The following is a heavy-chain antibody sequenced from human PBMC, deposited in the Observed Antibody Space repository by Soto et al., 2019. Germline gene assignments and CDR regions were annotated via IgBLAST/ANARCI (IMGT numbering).Heavy chain of an antibody. V-gene: IGHV1-18*01. CDR2: ISAYNGNT. Sequence: VASVKVSCKASGYTFTSYGISWVRQAPGQGLEWMGWISAYNGNTNYAQKLQGRVTMTTDTSTSTAYMEMRSLRSDDTAVYYCASDLPQPLDCSGGSCLLYWFDPWGQGTLVTVSS. J-gene: IGHJ5*02. CDR1: GYTFTSYG. D-gene: IGHD2-15*01. CDR3: ASDLPQPLDCSGGSCLLYWFDP.